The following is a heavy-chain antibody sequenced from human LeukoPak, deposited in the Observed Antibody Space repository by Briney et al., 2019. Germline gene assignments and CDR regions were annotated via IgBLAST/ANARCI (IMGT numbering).Heavy chain of an antibody. V-gene: IGHV1-46*01. D-gene: IGHD2-15*01. Sequence: ASVKVSCKASGYTFTSYYMHWVRQAPGQGLEWMGIINPSGGSTSYAQKFQGRVTMTRDTSTSTVYMELSSLRSEDTAVYYCARDPPRQGQKYCSGGSCHSNDYWGQGTLVTVSS. CDR3: ARDPPRQGQKYCSGGSCHSNDY. J-gene: IGHJ4*02. CDR2: INPSGGST. CDR1: GYTFTSYY.